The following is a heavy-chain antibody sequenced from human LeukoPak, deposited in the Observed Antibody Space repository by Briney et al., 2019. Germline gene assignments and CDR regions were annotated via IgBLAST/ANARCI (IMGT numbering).Heavy chain of an antibody. Sequence: PGGSLRLSCAASGLTFSSYAMSWVRQAPGKGLEWVSSITGSGAETNSADAVKGRFTISRDNAKNSLYLQMNSLRAEDTAVYYCARGLLRGANFDYWGQGTLVTVSS. V-gene: IGHV3-23*01. J-gene: IGHJ4*02. CDR2: ITGSGAET. CDR1: GLTFSSYA. D-gene: IGHD1-26*01. CDR3: ARGLLRGANFDY.